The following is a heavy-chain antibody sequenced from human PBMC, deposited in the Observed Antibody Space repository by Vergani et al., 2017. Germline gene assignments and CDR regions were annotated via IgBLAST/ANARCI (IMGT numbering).Heavy chain of an antibody. CDR3: TTGYRRYYDFWSGFDAFDI. CDR2: IKSKTDGGTT. Sequence: EVQLVESGGGLVKPGGSLRLSCAASGFTFINAWMSWVRQAPGKGLEWVGRIKSKTDGGTTDYAAPVKGRFTISRDDSKNTLYLQMNSLKTEDTAVYYCTTGYRRYYDFWSGFDAFDIWGQGTMVTVSS. D-gene: IGHD3-3*01. CDR1: GFTFINAW. V-gene: IGHV3-15*01. J-gene: IGHJ3*02.